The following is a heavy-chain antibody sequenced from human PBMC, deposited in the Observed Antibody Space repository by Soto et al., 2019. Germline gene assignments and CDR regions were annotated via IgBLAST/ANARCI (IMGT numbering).Heavy chain of an antibody. Sequence: GXSVKVSCNASGYPFSGDYMHWVRQAPGQGLEWMGWINPNSGGTNYAQKFQGRVTMTRDTSISTAYMELSRLRSDDTAVYYCARAEVRAYYDFWSGYNGGAFDIWGQGTMVTVSS. CDR2: INPNSGGT. V-gene: IGHV1-2*02. CDR3: ARAEVRAYYDFWSGYNGGAFDI. D-gene: IGHD3-3*01. J-gene: IGHJ3*02. CDR1: GYPFSGDY.